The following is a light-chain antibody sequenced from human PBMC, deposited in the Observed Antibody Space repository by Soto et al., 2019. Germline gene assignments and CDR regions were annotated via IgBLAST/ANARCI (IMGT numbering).Light chain of an antibody. J-gene: IGKJ1*01. CDR1: QEISGY. V-gene: IGKV1-9*01. Sequence: IHLTQSPSSLSASVGDRVTITCRASQEISGYLAWYQQTPGKVPKLLIYGVSTLQDGVSSRFSGRGSGTDFSLTISSLQPEDFATYYCQHLHWAFGPGT. CDR3: QHLHWA. CDR2: GVS.